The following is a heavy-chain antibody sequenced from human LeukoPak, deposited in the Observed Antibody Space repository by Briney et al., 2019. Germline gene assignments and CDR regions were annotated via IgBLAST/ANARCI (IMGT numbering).Heavy chain of an antibody. CDR2: IYPGDSDT. J-gene: IGHJ5*01. V-gene: IGHV5-51*01. CDR3: ARLNNWFDS. Sequence: PGESLKISCEASGYSFTNYWIGWVRQMPGKGLEWMGIIYPGDSDTRYRSSFQGQVTISADKSISIAYLRWSSLKASDTAIYYCARLNNWFDSWGQGTLVTVSS. CDR1: GYSFTNYW.